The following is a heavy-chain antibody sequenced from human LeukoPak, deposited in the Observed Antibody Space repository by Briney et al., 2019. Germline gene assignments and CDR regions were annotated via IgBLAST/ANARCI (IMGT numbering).Heavy chain of an antibody. CDR2: ISGPSYSI. CDR3: ARDDDMLTEKSHGDY. D-gene: IGHD3-9*01. Sequence: LTGGSLRFSCVASGFTFNSYSMNWFRQAPGKGLEWVSYISGPSYSIYYADSVKGRFTISRVNAKNSLYLQMNSLRDEDTAVYYCARDDDMLTEKSHGDYWGQGTLVTVSS. J-gene: IGHJ4*02. V-gene: IGHV3-48*02. CDR1: GFTFNSYS.